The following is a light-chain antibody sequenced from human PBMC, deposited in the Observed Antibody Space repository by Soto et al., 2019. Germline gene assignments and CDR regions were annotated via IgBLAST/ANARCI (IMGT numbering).Light chain of an antibody. J-gene: IGKJ1*01. Sequence: EIVLTQSPATLSLSPGERATLSCRASQSVSSYLDWYQQKPGQAPRLLIYAASNRATGIPARFSGSGSGKVFTLTISRLKPEDFAVYYCQLRSNWRPLTWTSCHWTKVEIK. CDR2: AAS. CDR3: QLRSNWRPLTWT. V-gene: IGKV3-11*01. CDR1: QSVSSY.